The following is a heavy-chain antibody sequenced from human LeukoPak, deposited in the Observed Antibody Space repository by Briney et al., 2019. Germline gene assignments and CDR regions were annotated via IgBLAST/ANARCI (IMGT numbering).Heavy chain of an antibody. V-gene: IGHV3-43D*04. D-gene: IGHD3-16*01. Sequence: PGGSLRLSCAASGFTFDDYAMHWVRQAPGKGLEWVSLISWDGGSTYYADSVKGRFTISRDNSKNSPYLQMNSLRAEDTALYYCAKDGDKYYDYVWGSSHYYFDYWGQGTLVTVSS. CDR2: ISWDGGST. CDR1: GFTFDDYA. J-gene: IGHJ4*02. CDR3: AKDGDKYYDYVWGSSHYYFDY.